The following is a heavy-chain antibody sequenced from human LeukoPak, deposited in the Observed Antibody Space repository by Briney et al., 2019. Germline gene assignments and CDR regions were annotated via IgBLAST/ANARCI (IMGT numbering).Heavy chain of an antibody. Sequence: GGSLRLSCAASGFPFNSYVMTWVRQAPGKGLEWVSVISGSGGLTYHADSVKGRFTVSRDNSKNTLYLQMNSLRAEDTAVYYCAKARGRGVLNYYYYYGMDVWGQGTTVTVSS. D-gene: IGHD3-10*01. V-gene: IGHV3-23*01. CDR3: AKARGRGVLNYYYYYGMDV. CDR2: ISGSGGLT. J-gene: IGHJ6*02. CDR1: GFPFNSYV.